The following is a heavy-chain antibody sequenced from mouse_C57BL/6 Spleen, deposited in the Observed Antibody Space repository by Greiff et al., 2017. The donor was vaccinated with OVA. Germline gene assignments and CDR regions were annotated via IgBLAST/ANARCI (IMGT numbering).Heavy chain of an antibody. D-gene: IGHD2-4*01. CDR1: GYSITSGYY. CDR2: ISYDGSN. V-gene: IGHV3-6*01. J-gene: IGHJ4*01. Sequence: EVQLQESGPGLVKPSQSLSLTCSVTGYSITSGYYWNWIRQFPGNKLEWMCYISYDGSNNYNPSLKNRISITRDTSKIQFFLKLNSVTTENTATYYCARGDYDGGVYYYAMDYWGQGTSVTVSS. CDR3: ARGDYDGGVYYYAMDY.